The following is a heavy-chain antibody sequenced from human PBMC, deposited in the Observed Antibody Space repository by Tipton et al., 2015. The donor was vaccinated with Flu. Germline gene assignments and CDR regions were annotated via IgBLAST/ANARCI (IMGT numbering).Heavy chain of an antibody. J-gene: IGHJ2*01. CDR3: ARDPRGGYFDL. CDR2: INPSGGNT. V-gene: IGHV1-46*01. Sequence: QVQLVQSGAEVKKPGASVKVSCKASGYTFTSYYMHWVRQAPGQGLEWMGIINPSGGNTSYAQKFQGRVTMTRDTSTSTVYMELSSLRSEDTAGYYCARDPRGGYFDLWGRGTLVTVSS. CDR1: GYTFTSYY.